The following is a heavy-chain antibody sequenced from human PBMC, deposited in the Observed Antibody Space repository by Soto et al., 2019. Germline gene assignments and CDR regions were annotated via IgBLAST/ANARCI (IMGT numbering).Heavy chain of an antibody. V-gene: IGHV3-74*01. D-gene: IGHD2-21*02. J-gene: IGHJ3*01. Sequence: GGPLRLSCAASGFTFNCYWMHWVRQAPGQGLVWVSHIHSDGSSTTYADSVKGRFTISRDNAKNTLYLQMNSLRAEDTAVYYCARGDKGGFDLWGQGTTVTVSS. CDR3: ARGDKGGFDL. CDR2: IHSDGSST. CDR1: GFTFNCYW.